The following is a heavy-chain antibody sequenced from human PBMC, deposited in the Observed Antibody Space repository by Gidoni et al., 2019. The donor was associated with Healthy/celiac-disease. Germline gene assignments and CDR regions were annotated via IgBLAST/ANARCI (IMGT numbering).Heavy chain of an antibody. J-gene: IGHJ6*02. D-gene: IGHD2-2*01. Sequence: QVQLQQWGAGLLKPSETLSPTCAVYGGSFSGYYWSWIRQPPGKGLEWIGEINHSGSTNYNPSLKSRVTISVDTSKNQFSLKLSSVTAADTAVYYCARGDCSSTSCSAYYYYGMDVWGQGTTVTVSS. V-gene: IGHV4-34*01. CDR1: GGSFSGYY. CDR2: INHSGST. CDR3: ARGDCSSTSCSAYYYYGMDV.